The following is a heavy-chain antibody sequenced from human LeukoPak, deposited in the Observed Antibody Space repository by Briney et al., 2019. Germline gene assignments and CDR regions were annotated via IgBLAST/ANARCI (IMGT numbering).Heavy chain of an antibody. CDR2: INPNSGGT. Sequence: ASVKVSCKASGYTFTGYYMHWVRRAPGQGLEWMGWINPNSGGTNYAQKLQGRVTMTTDTSTSTAYMELRSLRSDDTAVYYCARDLGLYYYYMDVWGKGTTVTVSS. J-gene: IGHJ6*03. V-gene: IGHV1-2*02. CDR3: ARDLGLYYYYMDV. CDR1: GYTFTGYY.